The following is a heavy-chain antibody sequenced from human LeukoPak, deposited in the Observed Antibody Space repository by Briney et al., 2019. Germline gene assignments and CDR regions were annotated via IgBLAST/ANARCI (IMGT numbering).Heavy chain of an antibody. J-gene: IGHJ6*03. V-gene: IGHV1-69*13. D-gene: IGHD2-15*01. CDR2: IIPIFGTA. Sequence: GASVKVSCKASGGTFSSYAISWVRQAPGQGLEWMGGIIPIFGTANYAQKFQGRVTITADESTSTAYMELSSLRSEDTAVYYCARGPIVVVVAAVYYYYYMDVWGKGTTVTISS. CDR3: ARGPIVVVVAAVYYYYYMDV. CDR1: GGTFSSYA.